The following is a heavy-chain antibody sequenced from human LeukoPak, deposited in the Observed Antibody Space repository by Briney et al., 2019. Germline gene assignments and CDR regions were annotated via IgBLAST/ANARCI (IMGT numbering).Heavy chain of an antibody. CDR1: GYTFTGYY. V-gene: IGHV1-2*02. CDR2: INPNSGGT. CDR3: AREALLTYYYDSSGDPFDY. D-gene: IGHD3-22*01. J-gene: IGHJ4*02. Sequence: GASVKVSCKASGYTFTGYYMHWVRQAPGQGLEWMGWINPNSGGTNYALKFQGRVTMTRDTSISTAYMELSRLRSDDTAVYYCAREALLTYYYDSSGDPFDYWGQGTLVTVSS.